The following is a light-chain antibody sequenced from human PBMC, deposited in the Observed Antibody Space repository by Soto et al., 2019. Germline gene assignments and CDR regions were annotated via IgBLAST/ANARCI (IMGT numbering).Light chain of an antibody. CDR3: GTWDRSLNAVV. Sequence: QSVLTQPPSVSAAPGQKVTISCSGSNSNIETNYVSWYQHLPGTAPKLLIYDDNKRPSGIPDRFSGSKSGTSATLGITGLQTGDEAAYYCGTWDRSLNAVVFGGGTKLTVL. CDR1: NSNIETNY. V-gene: IGLV1-51*01. J-gene: IGLJ2*01. CDR2: DDN.